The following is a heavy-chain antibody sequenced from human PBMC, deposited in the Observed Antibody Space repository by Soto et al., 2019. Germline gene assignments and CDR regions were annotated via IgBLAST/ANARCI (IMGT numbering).Heavy chain of an antibody. V-gene: IGHV3-30*18. CDR3: AKAPGVYYGFYFDY. CDR2: ISYDGSNK. J-gene: IGHJ4*02. Sequence: QVQLVESGGGVVQPGRSLRLSCAASGFTFSSYGMHWVRQAPGKGLEWVAVISYDGSNKYYADSVKGRFTISRDNSKNTLYLQMTSLRAENRAVYYWAKAPGVYYGFYFDYWGQGPLVTVPS. D-gene: IGHD3-22*01. CDR1: GFTFSSYG.